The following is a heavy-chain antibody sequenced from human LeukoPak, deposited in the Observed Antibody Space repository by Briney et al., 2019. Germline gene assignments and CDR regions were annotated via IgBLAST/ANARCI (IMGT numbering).Heavy chain of an antibody. J-gene: IGHJ4*02. CDR1: GVSISSSNSY. CDR2: IYYSGNT. Sequence: SDTLSLTCTVPGVSISSSNSYWGWIRQPPGKGLEWIGSIYYSGNTYYNESLKSQVPVSINTSKNQFSLRLTSVTAADTVVYYCARQTGSGLFILPGGQGTLVTVSS. V-gene: IGHV4-39*01. CDR3: ARQTGSGLFILP. D-gene: IGHD3/OR15-3a*01.